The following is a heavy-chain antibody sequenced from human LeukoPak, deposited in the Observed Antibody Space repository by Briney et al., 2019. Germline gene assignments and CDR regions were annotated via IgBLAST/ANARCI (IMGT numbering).Heavy chain of an antibody. D-gene: IGHD3-10*01. Sequence: PGGSLRLSCAASGFTFSSYSMNWVRQAPGKGLEWVSLIYSGGSTYYTDSVKGRFTISRDNSKNTLYLQMNSLRAEDTAVYYCARDSTQLWFGELLEYYFDYWGQGTLVTVSS. CDR2: IYSGGST. CDR1: GFTFSSYS. V-gene: IGHV3-66*01. CDR3: ARDSTQLWFGELLEYYFDY. J-gene: IGHJ4*02.